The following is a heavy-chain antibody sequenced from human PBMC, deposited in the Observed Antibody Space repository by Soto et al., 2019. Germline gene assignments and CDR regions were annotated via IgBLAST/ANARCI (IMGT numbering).Heavy chain of an antibody. Sequence: ASVKVSCKASGYTFTGYYMHWVRQAPGQGLEWMGWINPNSGGTNYAQKFQGRVTMTRDTSISTAYMELSRLRSDDTAVYYCARRLPFMVRGVIIATDSYYYYGMEVWGQGTTVNVS. V-gene: IGHV1-2*02. J-gene: IGHJ6*01. D-gene: IGHD3-10*01. CDR2: INPNSGGT. CDR1: GYTFTGYY. CDR3: ARRLPFMVRGVIIATDSYYYYGMEV.